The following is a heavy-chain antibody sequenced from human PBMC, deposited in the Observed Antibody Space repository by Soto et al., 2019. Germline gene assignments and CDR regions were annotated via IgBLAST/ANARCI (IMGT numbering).Heavy chain of an antibody. CDR1: GGSISSSSYY. D-gene: IGHD3-10*01. Sequence: SETLSLTCTVSGGSISSSSYYWGWIRQPPGKGLEWIGSIYYSGITYYNPSLKSRVTISVDTSKNQFSLKLSSVTAADTAVYYCARLYGSGSYSFYGMDVWRQGTTVTVSS. CDR3: ARLYGSGSYSFYGMDV. J-gene: IGHJ6*02. V-gene: IGHV4-39*01. CDR2: IYYSGIT.